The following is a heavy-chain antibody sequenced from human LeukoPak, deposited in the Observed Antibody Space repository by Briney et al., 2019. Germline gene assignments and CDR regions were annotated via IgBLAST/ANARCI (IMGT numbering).Heavy chain of an antibody. J-gene: IGHJ4*02. CDR3: ARYCTSTTCILRGFDY. Sequence: SETLSLTCSVSGYSFTSGHYWGWIRQPPGKGLEWIANIYHTGSAHYNPSLKSRVTISVDTSKNQFPLKLSSVTAADTAVYHCARYCTSTTCILRGFDYWGQGTLVTVSS. V-gene: IGHV4-38-2*01. D-gene: IGHD2-2*01. CDR1: GYSFTSGHY. CDR2: IYHTGSA.